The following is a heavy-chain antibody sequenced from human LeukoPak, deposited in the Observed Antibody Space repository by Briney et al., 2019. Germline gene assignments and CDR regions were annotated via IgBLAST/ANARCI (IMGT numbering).Heavy chain of an antibody. V-gene: IGHV1-18*01. CDR2: ISAYNGNT. CDR1: GYTFTSYG. D-gene: IGHD3-22*01. Sequence: ASVKVSCKASGYTFTSYGISWVRQAPGQGLEWMGWISAYNGNTNYAQKLQGRVTMTTDTSTSTAYMELRSLRSDDTAVYYCARDKARNWYYYDSSGSNWFDPWGQGTLVTVSS. J-gene: IGHJ5*02. CDR3: ARDKARNWYYYDSSGSNWFDP.